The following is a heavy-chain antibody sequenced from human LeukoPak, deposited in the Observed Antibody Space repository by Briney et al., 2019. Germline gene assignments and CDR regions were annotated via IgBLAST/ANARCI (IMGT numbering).Heavy chain of an antibody. D-gene: IGHD3-10*01. CDR3: ARDLRSGYYYDY. V-gene: IGHV4-39*07. J-gene: IGHJ4*02. Sequence: SETLSLTCTVSGGSISSSSYYWGWICQPPGKGLEWIGSIYYSGSTYYNPSLKGRVTISVDTSKNQFSLKLSSVTAADTAVYYCARDLRSGYYYDYWGQGTLVTVSS. CDR1: GGSISSSSYY. CDR2: IYYSGST.